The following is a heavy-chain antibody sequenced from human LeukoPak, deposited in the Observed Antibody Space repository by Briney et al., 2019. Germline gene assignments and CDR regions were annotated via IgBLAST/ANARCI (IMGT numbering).Heavy chain of an antibody. J-gene: IGHJ5*02. CDR1: RFTFSDYG. V-gene: IGHV3-66*01. CDR2: IYSGGST. CDR3: ARGHPGWFDP. Sequence: PGGSLRLSCTASRFTFSDYGMHWVRQAPGKGLEWVSVIYSGGSTYYADSVKGRFTISRDNSKNTLYLQMSSLRAEDTAVYYCARGHPGWFDPWGQGTLVTVSS.